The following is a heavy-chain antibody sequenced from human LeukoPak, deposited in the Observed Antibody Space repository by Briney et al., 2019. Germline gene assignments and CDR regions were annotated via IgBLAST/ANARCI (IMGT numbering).Heavy chain of an antibody. Sequence: SETLSLTCTVSDGSISSDYWSWIRRPPGKGLEWIGYIYYSGSTNYNPSLKSRVTISVDTSKNKFSLKLSSVTAADTAVYYCVRHLGGTSHFSFGMDVWGQGTTVAVSS. CDR2: IYYSGST. D-gene: IGHD2-2*01. V-gene: IGHV4-59*08. CDR3: VRHLGGTSHFSFGMDV. J-gene: IGHJ6*02. CDR1: DGSISSDY.